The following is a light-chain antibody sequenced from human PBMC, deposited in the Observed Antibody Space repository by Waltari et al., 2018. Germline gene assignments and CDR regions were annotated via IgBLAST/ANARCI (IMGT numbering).Light chain of an antibody. CDR2: SNN. CDR3: APWDDSLNGWV. J-gene: IGLJ3*02. CDR1: SSHIGSNT. Sequence: QSVLTQPPSASGTPGQRVTIPRSGSSSHIGSNTVNWYQQLPGAAPKLLIYSNNQRPSGVPDRFSGSKSGTSASLAIDGLQSEDEADYYCAPWDDSLNGWVFGGGTKLTVL. V-gene: IGLV1-44*01.